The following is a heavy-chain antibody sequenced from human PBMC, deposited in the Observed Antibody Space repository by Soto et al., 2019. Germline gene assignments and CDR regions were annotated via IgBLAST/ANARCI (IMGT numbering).Heavy chain of an antibody. Sequence: PAGSLRLSCAASGFTFSSYAMSWVRQAPGKGLEWVSAISGSGGSTYYADSVKGWFTISRDNSKNTLYLQMNSLRAEDTAVYYCAKMMRGFGVTDYYGMDVWGQGTTVTVSS. J-gene: IGHJ6*02. CDR3: AKMMRGFGVTDYYGMDV. CDR1: GFTFSSYA. CDR2: ISGSGGST. D-gene: IGHD3-10*01. V-gene: IGHV3-23*01.